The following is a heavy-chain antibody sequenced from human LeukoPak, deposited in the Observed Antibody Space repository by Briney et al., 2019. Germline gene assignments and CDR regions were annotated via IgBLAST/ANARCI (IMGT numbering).Heavy chain of an antibody. CDR1: GGSISSSSYY. J-gene: IGHJ5*02. D-gene: IGHD2-15*01. CDR2: IYYSGST. V-gene: IGHV4-39*01. Sequence: SETLSLTCTVSGGSISSSSYYWGWIRQPPGKGLEWIGSIYYSGSTYYNPSLKSRVTISVDTSKNQFSLKLSSVTAADTAMYFCVVVVVPGWFDPWGQGTLVTVSS. CDR3: VVVVVPGWFDP.